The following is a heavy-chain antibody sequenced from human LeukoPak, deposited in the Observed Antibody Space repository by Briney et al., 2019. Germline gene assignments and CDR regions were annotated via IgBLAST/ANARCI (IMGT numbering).Heavy chain of an antibody. J-gene: IGHJ4*02. CDR1: GGSISSYY. Sequence: SETLSLTCTVSGGSISSYYWSWIRQHAGKGLEWIGRIYTSGSTNYNPSLKSRVTMSVDTSKNQFSLKLSSVTAADTAVYYCARDLVVVVPAARRSELRDYWGQGTLVTVSS. CDR3: ARDLVVVVPAARRSELRDY. D-gene: IGHD2-2*01. CDR2: IYTSGST. V-gene: IGHV4-4*07.